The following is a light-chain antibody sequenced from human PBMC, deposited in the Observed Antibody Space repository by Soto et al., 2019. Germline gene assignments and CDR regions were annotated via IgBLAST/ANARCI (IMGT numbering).Light chain of an antibody. V-gene: IGKV1-9*01. CDR2: ATS. CDR3: QQVNSNPPEFT. J-gene: IGKJ3*01. CDR1: QGISGF. Sequence: DVQLTQSPSFLSASVGDRVTITCRASQGISGFLAWYQQKPGKAPKLLIYATSTLESGVPSRFSGSGSWTEFTLTISSLQPEDFATYYCQQVNSNPPEFTFGPGTKVDIK.